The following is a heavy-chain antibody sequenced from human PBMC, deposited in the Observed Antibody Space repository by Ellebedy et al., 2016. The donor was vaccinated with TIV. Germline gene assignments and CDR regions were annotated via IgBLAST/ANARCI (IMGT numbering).Heavy chain of an antibody. CDR3: ASSYRSSWYVGDYYYYYGMDV. V-gene: IGHV1-18*01. CDR1: GGTFSSYA. J-gene: IGHJ6*02. D-gene: IGHD6-13*01. Sequence: AASVKVSCKASGGTFSSYAISWVRQPPGQGLEWMGWISAYNGNTNYSQKLQGRVTMTTDTSTSTAYMELRSLSSDDTALYYCASSYRSSWYVGDYYYYYGMDVWGQGTTVTVSS. CDR2: ISAYNGNT.